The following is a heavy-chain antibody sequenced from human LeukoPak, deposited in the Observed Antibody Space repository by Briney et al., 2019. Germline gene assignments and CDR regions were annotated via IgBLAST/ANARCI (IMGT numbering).Heavy chain of an antibody. CDR2: IDSSGGYM. CDR3: AKGGSSWPLYYYYMDV. CDR1: GFTFNTYS. Sequence: KTGGSLRLSCEASGFTFNTYSMNWARQAPGKGLEWVSSIDSSGGYMFYADSVKGRFTISRDNSKNTLYLQMNSLRAEDTAVYYCAKGGSSWPLYYYYMDVWGKGTTVTISS. V-gene: IGHV3-21*04. J-gene: IGHJ6*03. D-gene: IGHD6-13*01.